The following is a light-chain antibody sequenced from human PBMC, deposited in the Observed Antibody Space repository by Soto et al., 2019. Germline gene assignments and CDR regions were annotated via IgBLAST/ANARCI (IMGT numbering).Light chain of an antibody. CDR3: LLCCGSARV. J-gene: IGLJ3*02. CDR1: TGAVTSSHY. V-gene: IGLV7-46*01. CDR2: DTS. Sequence: QAVVTQEPSLTVSPGGTVTLTCGSSTGAVTSSHYPYWFQQKPGQAPRTLIYDTSNKHAWTPTRFSGSLLGGKAALTLWGAQPEDEAEYYCLLCCGSARVFGGGTKLTVL.